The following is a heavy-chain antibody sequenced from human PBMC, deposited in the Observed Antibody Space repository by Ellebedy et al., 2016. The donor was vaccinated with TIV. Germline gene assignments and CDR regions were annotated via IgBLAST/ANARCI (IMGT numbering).Heavy chain of an antibody. CDR3: ARWPSGDAPLDY. CDR1: GFTFSTHA. J-gene: IGHJ4*02. V-gene: IGHV3-30-3*01. CDR2: ISYDGSNK. Sequence: GGSLRLSCAASGFTFSTHAMHWVRQAPGKGLEWVAVISYDGSNKYYADSVKGRFTISRDNSKNTLYLQMNSLRAEDTAVYYCARWPSGDAPLDYWGQGTLVTVSS. D-gene: IGHD4-17*01.